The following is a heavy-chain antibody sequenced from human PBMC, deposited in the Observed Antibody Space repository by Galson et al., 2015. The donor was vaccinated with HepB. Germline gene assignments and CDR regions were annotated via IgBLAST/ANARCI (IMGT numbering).Heavy chain of an antibody. CDR3: ARDLYSGSYPNEYTFDYWGEYTFDY. V-gene: IGHV1-69*13. CDR1: GGTFSSYA. J-gene: IGHJ4*02. Sequence: SVKVSCKASGGTFSSYAISWVRQAPGQGLEWMGGIIPIFGTANYAQKFQGRVTITADESTSTAYMELSSLRSEDTAVYYCARDLYSGSYPNEYTFDYWGEYTFDYWGQGTLVTVSS. D-gene: IGHD1-26*01. CDR2: IIPIFGTA.